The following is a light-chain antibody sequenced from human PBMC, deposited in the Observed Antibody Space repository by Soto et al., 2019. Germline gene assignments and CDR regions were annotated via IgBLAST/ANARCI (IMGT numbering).Light chain of an antibody. J-gene: IGLJ2*01. CDR3: APWDDSLSGVV. Sequence: QSVLTQPPSASGTPGQRVTISCSGSSSNIGSKTVNWYQQLPGTAPKLLIYSNNQRPSGVPDRFSGSKSGTSASLAISVLHSEAEADYYCAPWDDSLSGVVFGGGTQLTVL. CDR2: SNN. V-gene: IGLV1-44*01. CDR1: SSNIGSKT.